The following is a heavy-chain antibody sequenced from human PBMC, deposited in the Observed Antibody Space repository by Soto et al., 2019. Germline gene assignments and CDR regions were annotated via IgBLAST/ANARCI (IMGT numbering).Heavy chain of an antibody. J-gene: IGHJ4*02. D-gene: IGHD6-19*01. CDR2: ITSDTLTI. Sequence: EVQLVESGGGLVQPGGSLRLSCAASGFTFSIYSMNWVRQAPGKGLEWFSYITSDTLTIKYSDSVKGRFTISRDNAKNSLHLQMNSLRDDDTAVYFCARSVEGHFDYWGQGTVVTVSS. CDR1: GFTFSIYS. V-gene: IGHV3-48*02. CDR3: ARSVEGHFDY.